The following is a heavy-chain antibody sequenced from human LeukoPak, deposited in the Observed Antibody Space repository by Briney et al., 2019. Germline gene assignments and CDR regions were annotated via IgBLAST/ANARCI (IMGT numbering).Heavy chain of an antibody. J-gene: IGHJ5*02. D-gene: IGHD3-22*01. V-gene: IGHV1-69*06. CDR1: GGTFSSYA. CDR2: IIPIFGTA. Sequence: SVKVSCKASGGTFSSYAISWVRQAPGQGLEWMGGIIPIFGTANYAQKFQGRVTITADKSTSTAYMELSSLRSEDTAVYYCARDRAYYDSSGYYYDWFDPWGQGTLVTVSS. CDR3: ARDRAYYDSSGYYYDWFDP.